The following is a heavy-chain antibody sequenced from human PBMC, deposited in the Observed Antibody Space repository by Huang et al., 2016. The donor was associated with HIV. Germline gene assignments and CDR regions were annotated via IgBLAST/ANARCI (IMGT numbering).Heavy chain of an antibody. J-gene: IGHJ4*02. Sequence: QVQLVQSRAEVKKPGASVKVSCKVSEYTLTGLSIPWVRQPPGKGIEWMGCFGPEISETIYAQKFQGRVTMTEDTSTEKAFMELSGLRPEDTAVYYCATGFDVFFDFWGQGTLVTVSS. CDR3: ATGFDVFFDF. V-gene: IGHV1-24*01. CDR2: FGPEISET. D-gene: IGHD3-9*01. CDR1: EYTLTGLS.